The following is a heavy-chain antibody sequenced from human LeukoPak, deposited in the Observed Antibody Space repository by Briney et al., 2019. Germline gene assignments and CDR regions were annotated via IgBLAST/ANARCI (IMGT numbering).Heavy chain of an antibody. J-gene: IGHJ4*02. CDR1: GFTFSSYA. CDR3: AKDPRLLWFGESANFDY. D-gene: IGHD3-10*01. V-gene: IGHV3-23*01. Sequence: GGSLRLSCAASGFTFSSYAMSWVRQAPGKGLEWVSAISGSGGSTYYADSVKGRFTISRDNSKNTLYMQMNSLRAEDTAVYYCAKDPRLLWFGESANFDYWGQGTLVAVSS. CDR2: ISGSGGST.